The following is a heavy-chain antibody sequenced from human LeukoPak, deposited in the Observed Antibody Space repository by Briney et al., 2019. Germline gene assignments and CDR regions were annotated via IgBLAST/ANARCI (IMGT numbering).Heavy chain of an antibody. J-gene: IGHJ6*02. CDR3: ARVRVTNAYYYYGMDV. CDR1: VYTFTSYG. V-gene: IGHV1-18*01. Sequence: ASVKVSCRASVYTFTSYGISWVRQAPGQGLEWMGWISAYNGNTNYAQKLQGRVTMTTDTSTSTAYMELRSLRSDDTAVYYCARVRVTNAYYYYGMDVRGQGTTVTVSS. D-gene: IGHD4-17*01. CDR2: ISAYNGNT.